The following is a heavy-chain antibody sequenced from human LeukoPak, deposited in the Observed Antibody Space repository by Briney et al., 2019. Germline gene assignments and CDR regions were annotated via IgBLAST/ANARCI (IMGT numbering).Heavy chain of an antibody. CDR1: GYTFTNNF. V-gene: IGHV1-46*01. J-gene: IGHJ5*02. D-gene: IGHD5-24*01. Sequence: ASGKVSCKAFGYTFTNNFMHWVRQAPGQGPEWMGLISPTGSFTAYAQKFQGRVTLTRDLSTSTDYLELSSLRSEDTAVYYCARDISARDEAWWFDPWGQGTLVTVSS. CDR2: ISPTGSFT. CDR3: ARDISARDEAWWFDP.